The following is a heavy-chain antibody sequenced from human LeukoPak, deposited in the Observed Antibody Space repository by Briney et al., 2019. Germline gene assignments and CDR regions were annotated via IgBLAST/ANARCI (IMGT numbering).Heavy chain of an antibody. CDR3: AILSWDGRGSFY. V-gene: IGHV3-23*01. CDR1: GFTFSTYA. Sequence: GSLRLSCAASGFTFSTYAMSWVRQAPGKGLEWVSSISAGGDTTYYADSVRGRITISRENSRGTLSLQMNSLRAEDTAVYFCAILSWDGRGSFYWGQGTLVTVSS. J-gene: IGHJ4*02. CDR2: ISAGGDTT. D-gene: IGHD2/OR15-2a*01.